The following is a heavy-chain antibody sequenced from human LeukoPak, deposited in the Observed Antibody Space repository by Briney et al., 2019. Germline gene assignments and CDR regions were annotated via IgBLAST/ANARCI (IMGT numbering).Heavy chain of an antibody. D-gene: IGHD1-1*01. V-gene: IGHV3-7*01. CDR3: ARNLAYNAFDI. CDR1: RFTFSSSW. J-gene: IGHJ3*02. CDR2: IKEDGSQK. Sequence: PGGSLRLSCAASRFTFSSSWMTWVRQPLGKGLEYVANIKEDGSQKYYEDSVKGRFTISRDNVKNSLYLQMDSLRAEDTAVYFCARNLAYNAFDICGQGTLVTVSS.